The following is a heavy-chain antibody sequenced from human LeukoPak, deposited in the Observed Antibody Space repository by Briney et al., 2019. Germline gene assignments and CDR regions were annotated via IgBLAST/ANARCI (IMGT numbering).Heavy chain of an antibody. CDR1: GVSISSYY. J-gene: IGHJ3*02. Sequence: SETLSLTCTVSGVSISSYYWSWIRQPPGKGLEWIGHIYCSGGANYNPSLKSRVTISLDTSRSQFSLKLSSVTAADTAVYYCARDGGYPLGAFDIWGLGTLVTVSS. D-gene: IGHD6-13*01. V-gene: IGHV4-59*01. CDR3: ARDGGYPLGAFDI. CDR2: IYCSGGA.